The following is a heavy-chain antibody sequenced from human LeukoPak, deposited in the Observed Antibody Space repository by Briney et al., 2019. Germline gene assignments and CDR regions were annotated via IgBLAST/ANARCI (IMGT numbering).Heavy chain of an antibody. Sequence: GESLKISCKGSGYSFTSYWIGWVRQLPGKGLEWMGIIYPGDSDTKYSPSFQGQVTISADKSISTAYLQWSSLKAPDTAMYYCARQGDSSWLNKFDYWGQGTLVTVSS. V-gene: IGHV5-51*01. CDR3: ARQGDSSWLNKFDY. CDR1: GYSFTSYW. D-gene: IGHD6-13*01. CDR2: IYPGDSDT. J-gene: IGHJ4*02.